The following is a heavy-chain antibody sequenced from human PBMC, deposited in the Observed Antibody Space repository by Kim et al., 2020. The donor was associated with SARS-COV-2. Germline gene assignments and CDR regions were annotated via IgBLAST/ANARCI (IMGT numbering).Heavy chain of an antibody. V-gene: IGHV3-49*03. CDR1: GFTFGDYA. J-gene: IGHJ5*02. Sequence: GGSLRLSCTASGFTFGDYAMRWFRQAPGKGLVWVGCISSNASGGTSEYAASGKGRFTISREESKSIAYMQMNSLKVEDTAVCYCSRGCRVGAINWFDPWGQGTLVTVSS. CDR2: ISSNASGGTS. CDR3: SRGCRVGAINWFDP. D-gene: IGHD1-26*01.